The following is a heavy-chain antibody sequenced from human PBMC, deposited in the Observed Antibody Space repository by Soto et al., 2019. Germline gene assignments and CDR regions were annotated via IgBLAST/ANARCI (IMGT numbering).Heavy chain of an antibody. D-gene: IGHD6-6*01. V-gene: IGHV1-46*01. CDR2: INPSGGST. J-gene: IGHJ6*02. CDR1: GYTFTSYY. Sequence: ASVKVSCKASGYTFTSYYMHWVRQAPGQGLEWMGIINPSGGSTSYAQKFQRRVTMTRDTSTSTVYMELSSLRSEDTAVYYCARSLYSSSSLDYYYGMDVWGQGTTVTVSS. CDR3: ARSLYSSSSLDYYYGMDV.